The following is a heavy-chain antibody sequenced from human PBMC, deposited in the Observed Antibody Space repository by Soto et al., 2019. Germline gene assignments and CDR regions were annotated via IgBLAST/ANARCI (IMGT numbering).Heavy chain of an antibody. V-gene: IGHV4-59*01. D-gene: IGHD3-10*01. CDR2: IYYSGST. CDR1: GGSISSYY. J-gene: IGHJ5*02. CDR3: ASYGSGSYPSFDP. Sequence: QVQLQESGPGLVKPSETLSLTCTVSGGSISSYYRSWIQQPPGKGLEWIGYIYYSGSTNYNPSLKIRVTISVDTSKNQFSLKLSSVTAADTAVYYCASYGSGSYPSFDPWGQGTLVTVSS.